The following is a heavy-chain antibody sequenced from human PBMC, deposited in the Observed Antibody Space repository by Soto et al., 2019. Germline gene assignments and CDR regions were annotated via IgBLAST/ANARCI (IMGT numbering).Heavy chain of an antibody. CDR3: ARENVVVVAATHAFDI. CDR1: GYTFTSYD. J-gene: IGHJ3*02. D-gene: IGHD2-15*01. Sequence: ASVKVSCKASGYTFTSYDINWVRQATGQGLEWMGWMNPNSGNTGYAQKFQGRVTMTRNTSISTAYMELSSLRSEDTAVYYCARENVVVVAATHAFDIWGQGTMVTVSS. V-gene: IGHV1-8*01. CDR2: MNPNSGNT.